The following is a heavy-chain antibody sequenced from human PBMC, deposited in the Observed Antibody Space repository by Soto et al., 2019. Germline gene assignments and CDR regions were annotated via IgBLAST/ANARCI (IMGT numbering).Heavy chain of an antibody. CDR3: ARDNSGSPDWFDP. CDR2: ISSSSSYI. J-gene: IGHJ5*02. Sequence: GGSLRLSCAASGFTFSSYSMNWVRQAPGKGLEWVSSISSSSSYIYYADSVKGRFTISRDNAKNSLYLQMNSLRAEDTAVYYCARDNSGSPDWFDPWGQGTLVTVSS. CDR1: GFTFSSYS. V-gene: IGHV3-21*01. D-gene: IGHD6-25*01.